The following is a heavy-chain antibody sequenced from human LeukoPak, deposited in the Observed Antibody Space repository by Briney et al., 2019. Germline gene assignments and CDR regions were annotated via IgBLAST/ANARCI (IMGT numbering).Heavy chain of an antibody. CDR3: ARDLVAAVVVITTGDAFDI. Sequence: GGSLRLSCAASGFTFSSYEMNWVRQAPGKGLEWVSSISSSSSYIYYADSVKGRFTISRDNAKNSLYLQMNSLRAEDTAVYYCARDLVAAVVVITTGDAFDIWGQGTMVTVSS. V-gene: IGHV3-21*01. D-gene: IGHD3-22*01. CDR1: GFTFSSYE. CDR2: ISSSSSYI. J-gene: IGHJ3*02.